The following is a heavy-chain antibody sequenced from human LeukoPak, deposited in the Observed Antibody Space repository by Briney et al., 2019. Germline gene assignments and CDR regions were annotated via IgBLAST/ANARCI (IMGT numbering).Heavy chain of an antibody. V-gene: IGHV4-59*08. Sequence: PSETLSLTCTVSGGSIRSYYWSWIRQPPGKGLEWVGYIHYTGSTNYNPSLKSRVTISVDTSKNQFSLQLSSVTATDTAVYFCARHSSSWYPDYWGQGTLVTVSS. CDR3: ARHSSSWYPDY. CDR1: GGSIRSYY. J-gene: IGHJ4*02. CDR2: IHYTGST. D-gene: IGHD6-13*01.